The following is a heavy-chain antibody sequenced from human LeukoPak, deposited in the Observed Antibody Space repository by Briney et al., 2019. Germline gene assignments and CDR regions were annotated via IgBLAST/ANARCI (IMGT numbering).Heavy chain of an antibody. CDR3: ARDPTVTTRPYWYFDL. CDR1: GYSISSGYY. V-gene: IGHV4-38-2*02. D-gene: IGHD4-17*01. Sequence: KPSETLSLTCAVSGYSISSGYYWVWIRQPPGKGLEWIGSIYHSGSTYYNPSLKSRVSMSVDTSKNQFSLKLTSVTAADTAVCYCARDPTVTTRPYWYFDLWGRGTLVTVSS. J-gene: IGHJ2*01. CDR2: IYHSGST.